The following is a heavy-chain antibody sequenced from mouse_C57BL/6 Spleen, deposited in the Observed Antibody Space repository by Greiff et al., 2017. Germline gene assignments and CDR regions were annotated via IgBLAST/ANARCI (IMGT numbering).Heavy chain of an antibody. Sequence: QVQLQQSGAELVRPGASVTLSCKASGYTFTDYEMHWVKQTPVHGLEWIGAIDPETGGTAYNQKFKGKAILTADKSSSTPYMELRSLTSEDSAVYYCTRGLRLRDYYAMDYWGQGTSVTVSS. CDR3: TRGLRLRDYYAMDY. CDR1: GYTFTDYE. CDR2: IDPETGGT. J-gene: IGHJ4*01. V-gene: IGHV1-15*01. D-gene: IGHD2-4*01.